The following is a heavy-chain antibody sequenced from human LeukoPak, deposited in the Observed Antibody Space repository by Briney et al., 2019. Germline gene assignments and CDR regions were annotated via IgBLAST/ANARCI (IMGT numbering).Heavy chain of an antibody. Sequence: PSETLSLTCTVSGGSISSGGYYWSWIRQHPGKGLEWIGYIYYSGSTYYNPSLKSRVTISVDTSKNQFSLKLSSVTAADTAVYYCAREMAGSGGSYPLYYFDYWGQGTLVTVSS. CDR3: AREMAGSGGSYPLYYFDY. CDR1: GGSISSGGYY. D-gene: IGHD5-18*01. CDR2: IYYSGST. V-gene: IGHV4-31*03. J-gene: IGHJ4*02.